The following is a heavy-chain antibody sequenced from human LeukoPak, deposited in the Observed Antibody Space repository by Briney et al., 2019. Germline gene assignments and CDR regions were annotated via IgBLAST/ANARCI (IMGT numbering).Heavy chain of an antibody. CDR2: IYTSGST. Sequence: SETLSLTCTVSGGSVSLHYWTWIRQPAGKGLQWIGRIYTSGSTSYNPSLRGRVTMSVDTSKNQFSLKLSSVTAADTAVYYCARRDSGSYGFDYWGQGTLVTVSS. V-gene: IGHV4-4*07. D-gene: IGHD1-26*01. CDR3: ARRDSGSYGFDY. J-gene: IGHJ4*02. CDR1: GGSVSLHY.